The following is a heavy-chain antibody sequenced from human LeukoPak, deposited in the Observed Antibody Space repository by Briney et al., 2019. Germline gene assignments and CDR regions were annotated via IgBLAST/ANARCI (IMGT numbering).Heavy chain of an antibody. CDR1: GYSISSGYY. V-gene: IGHV4-38-2*01. J-gene: IGHJ3*02. CDR3: ARVKVLWFRASAFDI. Sequence: PSETLSLTCAVSGYSISSGYYWSWIRQPPGKGLEWIGSIYHSGSTYYNPSLKSRVTISVDTSKNQFSLKLSSVTAADTAVYYCARVKVLWFRASAFDIWGQGTMVTVSS. D-gene: IGHD3-10*01. CDR2: IYHSGST.